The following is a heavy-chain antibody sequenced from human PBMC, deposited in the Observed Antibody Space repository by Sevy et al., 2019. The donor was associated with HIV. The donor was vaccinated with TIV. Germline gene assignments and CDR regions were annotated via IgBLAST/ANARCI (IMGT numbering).Heavy chain of an antibody. D-gene: IGHD2-2*01. J-gene: IGHJ5*02. V-gene: IGHV4-34*01. Sequence: SETLSLTCAVYGGSFSGYYWNWIRQSPGKGLEWIGEIDHSGSTHYNPSLKSRVTISVDTSKNQFSLRLNSVTAADTAVYYCARAPPVVVVPGAPSWFDPWGQGTLVTVSS. CDR1: GGSFSGYY. CDR3: ARAPPVVVVPGAPSWFDP. CDR2: IDHSGST.